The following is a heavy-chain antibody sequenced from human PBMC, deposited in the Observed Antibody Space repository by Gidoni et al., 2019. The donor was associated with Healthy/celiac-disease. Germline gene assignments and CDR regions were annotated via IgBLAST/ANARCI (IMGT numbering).Heavy chain of an antibody. CDR2: IVVGSGNT. D-gene: IGHD3-3*01. Sequence: QMQLVQSGPEVKKPGTSVKVSCKASGFTFTSSAVQWVRQARGQRLEWIGWIVVGSGNTNYAQKFQERVTITRDMSTSTAYMELSSLRSEDTAVYYCAAGPAFWSGYYSPDYYYGMDVWGQGTTVTVSS. V-gene: IGHV1-58*01. CDR3: AAGPAFWSGYYSPDYYYGMDV. CDR1: GFTFTSSA. J-gene: IGHJ6*02.